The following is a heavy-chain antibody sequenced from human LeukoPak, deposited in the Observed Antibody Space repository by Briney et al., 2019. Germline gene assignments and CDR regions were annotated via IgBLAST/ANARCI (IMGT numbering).Heavy chain of an antibody. J-gene: IGHJ4*02. CDR3: VREGNELLSKNFDY. V-gene: IGHV1-2*02. D-gene: IGHD2-21*02. CDR2: INPHSGGT. Sequence: ASVKVSCKASGSTFSGHYIHWVRQAPGQGLEWMGYINPHSGGTSSPQKFQGRVTMTTDTSISAVYTELSSLTSDDTAMYYCVREGNELLSKNFDYWGQGSLVTVSS. CDR1: GSTFSGHY.